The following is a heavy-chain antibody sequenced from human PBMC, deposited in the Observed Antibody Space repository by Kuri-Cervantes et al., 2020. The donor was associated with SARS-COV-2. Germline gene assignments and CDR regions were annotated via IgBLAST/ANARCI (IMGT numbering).Heavy chain of an antibody. D-gene: IGHD1-1*01. CDR1: GFTFSSYW. CDR2: ISSSGSTI. Sequence: GGSLRLSCAASGFTFSSYWMNWVRQAPGKGLEWVSYISSSGSTIYYADSVKGRFTISRDNAKNSLYLQMNSLRAEDTAVYYCAIIGTLYNFDAFDIWGQGTMVTVSS. J-gene: IGHJ3*02. CDR3: AIIGTLYNFDAFDI. V-gene: IGHV3-48*04.